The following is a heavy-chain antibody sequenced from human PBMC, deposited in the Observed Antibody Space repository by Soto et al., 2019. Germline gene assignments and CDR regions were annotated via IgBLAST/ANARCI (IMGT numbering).Heavy chain of an antibody. D-gene: IGHD2-15*01. CDR3: ARDGIDIVEVVAAIDAFDI. Sequence: QVQLVQSGAEVKKPGASVKVSCKASGYTFTSYGISWVRQAPGQGLEWMGWISAYNGNTNYAQKLQGRVTMTTDTSTSTAYMELRSLRSDDTAVYYCARDGIDIVEVVAAIDAFDIWGQGTMVTVSS. J-gene: IGHJ3*02. CDR2: ISAYNGNT. CDR1: GYTFTSYG. V-gene: IGHV1-18*04.